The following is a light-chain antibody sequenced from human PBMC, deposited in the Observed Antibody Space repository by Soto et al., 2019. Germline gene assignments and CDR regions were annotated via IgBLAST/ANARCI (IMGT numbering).Light chain of an antibody. CDR3: QSYDSSLSGSYV. CDR2: GNN. J-gene: IGLJ7*01. V-gene: IGLV1-40*01. Sequence: QSVLTQPPSVSGAPGQRVTISCTGSNSNIGADYDVHWYHQLPGTAPKLLIYGNNNRPSGVPDRFSGSKSGTSASLAITGLQPEDEADYYCQSYDSSLSGSYVFGPGTQLTVL. CDR1: NSNIGADYD.